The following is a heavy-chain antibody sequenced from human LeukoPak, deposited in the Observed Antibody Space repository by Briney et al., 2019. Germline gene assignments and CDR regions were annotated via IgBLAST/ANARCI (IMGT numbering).Heavy chain of an antibody. CDR1: GFTFSSYA. D-gene: IGHD3-3*01. V-gene: IGHV3-23*01. Sequence: GGSLRLSCAASGFTFSSYAMSLVRQAPGKGLEWVSAISGSGGSTYYADSVKGRFTISRDNSKNTLYLQMNSLRAEDTAVYYCAKVPPPHYDFWSGPYYYYGMDVWGQGTTVTVSS. CDR3: AKVPPPHYDFWSGPYYYYGMDV. J-gene: IGHJ6*02. CDR2: ISGSGGST.